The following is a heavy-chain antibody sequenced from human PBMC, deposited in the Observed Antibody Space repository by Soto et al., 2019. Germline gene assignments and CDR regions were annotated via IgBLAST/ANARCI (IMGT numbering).Heavy chain of an antibody. D-gene: IGHD3-3*01. CDR2: ISGNSSYM. CDR1: GFTFSSFD. V-gene: IGHV3-21*01. Sequence: GGSLRLSCAASGFTFSSFDINWVRQAPGKGLEWVSSISGNSSYMYYADSVKGRFTISRDNAQNSLFLQMNSLRAEDTAVYYCARDLQSGFHYFDYWGQGTLVTVSS. J-gene: IGHJ4*02. CDR3: ARDLQSGFHYFDY.